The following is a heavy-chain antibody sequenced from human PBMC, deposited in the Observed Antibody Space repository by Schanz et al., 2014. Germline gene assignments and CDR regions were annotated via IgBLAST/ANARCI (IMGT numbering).Heavy chain of an antibody. CDR3: ARSPRDIVVVPAARYPLYYYYGMDV. J-gene: IGHJ6*02. CDR1: GFPFLDYY. Sequence: LVESGAGVVTPGRSLLLSLSSSGFPFLDYYMSWIRQAPGKGLEWVSVIYSGGNTYYADSVKGRFTVSRDNSKNTLYLQMNSLRAGDTAVYYCARSPRDIVVVPAARYPLYYYYGMDVWGQGTTVTVSS. CDR2: IYSGGNT. D-gene: IGHD2-2*01. V-gene: IGHV3-66*01.